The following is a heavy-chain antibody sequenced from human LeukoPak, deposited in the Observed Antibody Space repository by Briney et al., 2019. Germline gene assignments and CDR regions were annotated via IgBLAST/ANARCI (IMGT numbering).Heavy chain of an antibody. CDR2: ISGSGGRT. CDR1: GFTFCSYA. D-gene: IGHD6-6*01. CDR3: AKDLSSPGYFFDY. Sequence: GGSLRLSCAASGFTFCSYAMSWVHQTPGKGLEWVSGISGSGGRTYYADYADSVKGRFTISRDNSKSTLYLQMNSLRAEDTAVYYCAKDLSSPGYFFDYWGQGTLVSVSS. J-gene: IGHJ4*02. V-gene: IGHV3-23*01.